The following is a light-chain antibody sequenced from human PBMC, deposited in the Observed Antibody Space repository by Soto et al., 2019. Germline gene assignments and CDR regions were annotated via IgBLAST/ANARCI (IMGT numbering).Light chain of an antibody. Sequence: QSALTQPASVSGSLGQSITISCTGTSNDVGSYNYVSWYQHHPGKAPKLLICDVSDRPSGVSNRFSGSKSGNTASLTISGLQAEDEAHYYCSSYTISSSRVFGTGTKLTVL. CDR3: SSYTISSSRV. CDR1: SNDVGSYNY. J-gene: IGLJ1*01. V-gene: IGLV2-14*03. CDR2: DVS.